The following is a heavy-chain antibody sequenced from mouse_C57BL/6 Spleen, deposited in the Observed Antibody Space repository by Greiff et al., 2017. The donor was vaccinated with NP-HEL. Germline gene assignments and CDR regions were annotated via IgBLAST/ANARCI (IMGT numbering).Heavy chain of an antibody. D-gene: IGHD2-1*01. Sequence: VQLQQSGPELVKPGASVKMSCKASGYTFTDYNMHWVKQSHGKSLEWIGYINPNNGGTSYNQKFKGKATLTVNKSSSTAYMELRSLTSEDSAVYYCARSPMVTIYYYAMDYWGQGTSVTVSS. CDR3: ARSPMVTIYYYAMDY. J-gene: IGHJ4*01. V-gene: IGHV1-22*01. CDR1: GYTFTDYN. CDR2: INPNNGGT.